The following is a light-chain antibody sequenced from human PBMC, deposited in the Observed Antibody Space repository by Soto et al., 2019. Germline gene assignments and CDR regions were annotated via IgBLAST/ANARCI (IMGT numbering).Light chain of an antibody. J-gene: IGKJ1*01. CDR2: DXS. CDR3: QHYINGPGT. V-gene: IGKV1-5*01. Sequence: VPMTQSPSTLSSSVGDRVTRTXRASHSIIMWLSWYQQRPGXAPTXXXDDXSSFETGGPSSLSGSGSGTAFTRTISSRHSDDAAGYYCQHYINGPGTFGQGTKVDIK. CDR1: HSIIMW.